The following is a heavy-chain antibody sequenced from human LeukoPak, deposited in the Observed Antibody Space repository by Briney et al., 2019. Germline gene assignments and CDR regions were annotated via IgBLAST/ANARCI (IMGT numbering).Heavy chain of an antibody. V-gene: IGHV1-46*01. CDR1: GYTFTSYY. Sequence: ASVKVSCKASGYTFTSYYIHWVRQAPGQGLEWMGVLNPSGGSTSYAQKFQGRVTMTRDTSTSTVYMELSSLRSEDTAVYYCARDGSGNDSSGWYRVAYYYYGMDVWGQGTTVTVSS. CDR3: ARDGSGNDSSGWYRVAYYYYGMDV. CDR2: LNPSGGST. J-gene: IGHJ6*02. D-gene: IGHD6-19*01.